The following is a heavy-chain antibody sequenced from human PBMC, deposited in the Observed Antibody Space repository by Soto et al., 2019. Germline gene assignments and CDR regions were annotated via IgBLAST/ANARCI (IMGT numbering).Heavy chain of an antibody. V-gene: IGHV1-69*14. CDR3: ARDLGSGYDPAEY. Sequence: QVQLVQSGAEVKKPGSSVKVSCKASGGTFSGYSISWVRQAPGQGLEWMGGIIPLFGTTNYAQRFQDSVTITADISTSTAYMELSSLKSQDTAIYYCARDLGSGYDPAEYWGQGTLVIVSS. D-gene: IGHD5-12*01. J-gene: IGHJ4*02. CDR1: GGTFSGYS. CDR2: IIPLFGTT.